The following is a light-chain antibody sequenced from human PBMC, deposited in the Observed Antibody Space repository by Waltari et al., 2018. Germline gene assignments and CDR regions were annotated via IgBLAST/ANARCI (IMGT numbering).Light chain of an antibody. CDR2: GAS. Sequence: EIVMTQSPATLSVSPGERATLSCRASQSVSNNLAWYQQKHGQAPRLLIYGASTRATGTPARFSGSWSGTEFTLTISSMQSEDFALYYCQQYSSWPPLYTFGQGTRLEIK. CDR1: QSVSNN. CDR3: QQYSSWPPLYT. V-gene: IGKV3-15*01. J-gene: IGKJ2*01.